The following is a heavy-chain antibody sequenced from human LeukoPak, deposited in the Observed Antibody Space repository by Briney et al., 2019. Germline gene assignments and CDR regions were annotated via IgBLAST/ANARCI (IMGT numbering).Heavy chain of an antibody. CDR1: GFTFSDYS. CDR3: AKDRSGSYSQGLDY. D-gene: IGHD1-26*01. J-gene: IGHJ4*02. CDR2: IRYDGSNK. V-gene: IGHV3-30*02. Sequence: GGSLRLSCAASGFTFSDYSMNWVRQAPGKGLEWVAFIRYDGSNKYYADSVKGRFTISRDNSKNTLYLQMNSLRAEDTAVYYCAKDRSGSYSQGLDYWGQGTLVTVSS.